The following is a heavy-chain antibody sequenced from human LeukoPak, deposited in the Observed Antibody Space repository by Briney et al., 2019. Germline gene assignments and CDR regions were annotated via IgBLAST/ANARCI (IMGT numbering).Heavy chain of an antibody. V-gene: IGHV1-2*02. D-gene: IGHD3-9*01. J-gene: IGHJ4*02. Sequence: ASVKVSCKPSRYTFTGYYMHWVRQAPGQGLEWMGWINPNSGGTKYAQKFQGRVTMTRDTSISTAYMELSRLRSDDTAVYYCARALYVLRYFDWLSILGYWGQGTLVTVSS. CDR1: RYTFTGYY. CDR3: ARALYVLRYFDWLSILGY. CDR2: INPNSGGT.